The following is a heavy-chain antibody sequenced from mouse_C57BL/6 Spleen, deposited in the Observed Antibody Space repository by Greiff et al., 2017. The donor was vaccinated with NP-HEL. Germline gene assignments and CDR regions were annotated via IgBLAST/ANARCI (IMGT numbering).Heavy chain of an antibody. CDR2: ISYDGSN. CDR1: GYSITSGYY. J-gene: IGHJ2*01. Sequence: EVHLVESGPGLVKPSQSLSLTCSVTGYSITSGYYWNWIRQFPGNKLEWMGYISYDGSNNYNPSLKNRISITRDTSKNQFFLKLNSVTTEDTATYYCARENYYYGSSLFDYWGQGTTLTVSS. D-gene: IGHD1-1*01. CDR3: ARENYYYGSSLFDY. V-gene: IGHV3-6*01.